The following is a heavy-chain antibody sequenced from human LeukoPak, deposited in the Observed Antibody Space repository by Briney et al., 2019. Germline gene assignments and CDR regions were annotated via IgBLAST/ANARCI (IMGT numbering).Heavy chain of an antibody. CDR2: ISYDGSNK. CDR1: GFTFSSYA. CDR3: AKSRGKEDYYFDY. V-gene: IGHV3-30-3*02. Sequence: GGSLRLSCAASGFTFSSYAMHWVRQAPGKGLEWVAVISYDGSNKYYADSVKGRFTISRDNSKNTLYLQMNSLRAEDTAVYYCAKSRGKEDYYFDYWGQGTLVTVSS. J-gene: IGHJ4*02.